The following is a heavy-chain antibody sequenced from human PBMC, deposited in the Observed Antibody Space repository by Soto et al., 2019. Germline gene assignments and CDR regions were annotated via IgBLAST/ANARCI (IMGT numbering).Heavy chain of an antibody. Sequence: ASVKVSCKASGYTLTELSMHWVRQAPGKGLEWMGGFDPEDGETIYAQKFQGRVTMTKDTSTGTAYMELRSLRSDDTAVYYCARVSYYYDSSGPPDAFDIWGQGTMVTVSS. CDR1: GYTLTELS. CDR2: FDPEDGET. J-gene: IGHJ3*02. V-gene: IGHV1-24*01. D-gene: IGHD3-22*01. CDR3: ARVSYYYDSSGPPDAFDI.